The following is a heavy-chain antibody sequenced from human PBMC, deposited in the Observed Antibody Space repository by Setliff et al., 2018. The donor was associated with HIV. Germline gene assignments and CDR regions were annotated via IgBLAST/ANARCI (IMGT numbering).Heavy chain of an antibody. CDR2: IYPGDSDT. V-gene: IGHV5-51*01. CDR1: GYSFTSYW. CDR3: ASGFSGSYFQFYFDY. D-gene: IGHD1-26*01. Sequence: GESLKISCKGSGYSFTSYWIGWVRQMPGKGLEWMGIIYPGDSDTRYSPSFQGQVTISADKSISTAYLQWSSLKAPDTAMYYCASGFSGSYFQFYFDYWGQGTLVTVSS. J-gene: IGHJ4*02.